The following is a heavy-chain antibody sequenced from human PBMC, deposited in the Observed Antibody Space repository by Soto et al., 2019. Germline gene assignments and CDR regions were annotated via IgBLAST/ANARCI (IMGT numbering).Heavy chain of an antibody. J-gene: IGHJ3*01. CDR3: TWSLVARDAFDE. Sequence: EVELSESGGGLVQPGGSPRLSCAASVFTFSTSVMSWVRQAPGKGLQWVSSISGSGDRTYYADSVKGRFTVSRDNSKNTLYLDMNTVTADDTALYYCTWSLVARDAFDEWGQGTMVIVSS. V-gene: IGHV3-23*01. D-gene: IGHD5-12*01. CDR2: ISGSGDRT. CDR1: VFTFSTSV.